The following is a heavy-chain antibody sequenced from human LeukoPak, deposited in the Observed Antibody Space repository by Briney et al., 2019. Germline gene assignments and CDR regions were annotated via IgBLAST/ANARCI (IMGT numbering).Heavy chain of an antibody. CDR3: ARDGGVGAAAGTNYYYYMDV. Sequence: ASVKVSCKASGYTFTGYYMHWVRQAPGQGLEWMGWINPNSGGTNYAQKFQGRVTMTRDTSISTAYMELSRLRSDDTAVYYCARDGGVGAAAGTNYYYYMDVWGKGATVTVSS. CDR2: INPNSGGT. CDR1: GYTFTGYY. D-gene: IGHD6-13*01. J-gene: IGHJ6*03. V-gene: IGHV1-2*02.